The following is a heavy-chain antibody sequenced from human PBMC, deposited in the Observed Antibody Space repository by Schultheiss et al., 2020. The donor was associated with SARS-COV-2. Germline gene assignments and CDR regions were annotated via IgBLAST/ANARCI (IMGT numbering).Heavy chain of an antibody. J-gene: IGHJ6*02. V-gene: IGHV3-23*01. CDR3: ARSEVRDCTNGVCSNYYYGMDV. CDR1: GFTFSSYG. D-gene: IGHD2-8*01. Sequence: GGSLRLSCAASGFTFSSYGMHWVRQAPGKGLEWVSAISGSGGSTYYADSVKGRFTISRDNSKNTLYLQMNSLRAEDTAVYYCARSEVRDCTNGVCSNYYYGMDVWGQGTTVTVSS. CDR2: ISGSGGST.